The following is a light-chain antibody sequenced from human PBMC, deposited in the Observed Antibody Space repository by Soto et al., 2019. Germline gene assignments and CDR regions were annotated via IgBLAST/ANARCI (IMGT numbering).Light chain of an antibody. CDR2: DVS. CDR3: CSYAGSVTWV. CDR1: RHDVGGYDL. V-gene: IGLV2-23*02. J-gene: IGLJ3*02. Sequence: QSALTQPASVSGSPGQSITISCTGTRHDVGGYDLVSWYQQFPGKAPKLMISDVSKRPSGVSNRFSGSKSGNTASLTISGLQAEDEAAYYCCSYAGSVTWVFGGGTKLTVL.